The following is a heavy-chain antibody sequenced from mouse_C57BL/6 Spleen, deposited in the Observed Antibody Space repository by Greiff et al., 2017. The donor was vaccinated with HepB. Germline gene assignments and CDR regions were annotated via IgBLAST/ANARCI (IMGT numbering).Heavy chain of an antibody. CDR2: IYPSDSET. CDR1: GYTFTSYW. CDR3: ARCPYYYGSRDY. V-gene: IGHV1-61*01. Sequence: QVQLQQPGAELVRPGSSVKLSCKASGYTFTSYWMDWVKQRPGQGLEWIGNIYPSDSETHYNQKFKDKATLTVDESSSTAYMQLSSLTSEDSAVYYCARCPYYYGSRDYWGQGTTLTVSS. J-gene: IGHJ2*01. D-gene: IGHD1-1*01.